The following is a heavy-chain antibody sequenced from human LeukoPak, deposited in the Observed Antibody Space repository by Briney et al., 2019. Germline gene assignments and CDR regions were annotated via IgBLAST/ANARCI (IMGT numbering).Heavy chain of an antibody. CDR1: GFTFSSYW. J-gene: IGHJ3*02. V-gene: IGHV3-7*01. CDR2: IKQDGSEK. CDR3: ARDGTIFGVVITYDAFDI. Sequence: PGGSLRLSCAASGFTFSSYWMSWVRQAPGKGLEWVANIKQDGSEKYYVDSVKGRFTISRDNAKNSLYLQMNSLRAEDTAVYYCARDGTIFGVVITYDAFDIWGQGTMVTVSS. D-gene: IGHD3-3*01.